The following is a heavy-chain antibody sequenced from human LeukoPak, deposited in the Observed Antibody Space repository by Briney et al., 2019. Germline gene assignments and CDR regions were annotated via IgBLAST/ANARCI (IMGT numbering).Heavy chain of an antibody. D-gene: IGHD3-3*01. CDR2: INPDGSRT. CDR3: AKSMSGLNDY. V-gene: IGHV3-74*01. Sequence: GGSLRLSCGGSGFIFSTYWMHWVRQAPGKGLVWVSRINPDGSRTDYADSVKGRFTISRDNAKNTLYLQMNSPRVEDTAVYYCAKSMSGLNDYWGQGTLVTVSS. J-gene: IGHJ4*02. CDR1: GFIFSTYW.